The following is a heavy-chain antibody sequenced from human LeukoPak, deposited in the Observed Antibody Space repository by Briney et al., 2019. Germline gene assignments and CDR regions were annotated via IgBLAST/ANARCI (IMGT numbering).Heavy chain of an antibody. V-gene: IGHV3-48*01. CDR1: GFTFSSYS. CDR3: ARILGYCTNGVCRTFDY. J-gene: IGHJ4*02. D-gene: IGHD2-8*01. CDR2: ISSSSSTI. Sequence: GGSLRLSCAASGFTFSSYSMNWVRQAPGKGLEWVSYISSSSSTIYYADSVKGRFTISRDNAKNSLYLQMNSLRAEDTAVYYCARILGYCTNGVCRTFDYRGQGTLVTVSS.